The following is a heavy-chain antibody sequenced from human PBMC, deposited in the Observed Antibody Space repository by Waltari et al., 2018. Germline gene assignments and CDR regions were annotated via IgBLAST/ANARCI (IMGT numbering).Heavy chain of an antibody. D-gene: IGHD5-12*01. CDR1: GFTLSGHW. CDR3: ARGADGYGNFDY. J-gene: IGHJ4*02. CDR2: INSGGSST. Sequence: EVQLVESGGGLVQPGGSLKLSCAASGFTLSGHWLHWVRQAPGKGLVWVSRINSGGSSTYYADSVKGRFTISRDNAKNTLYLQMNSLRAEDTAVYYCARGADGYGNFDYWGQGTLVTVSS. V-gene: IGHV3-74*01.